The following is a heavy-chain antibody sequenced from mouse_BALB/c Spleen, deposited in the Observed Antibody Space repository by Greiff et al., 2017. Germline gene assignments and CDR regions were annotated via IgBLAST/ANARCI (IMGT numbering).Heavy chain of an antibody. CDR3: APYGSSWFAY. D-gene: IGHD2-2*01. V-gene: IGHV1S135*01. J-gene: IGHJ3*01. CDR1: GYAFTSYN. CDR2: IDPYNGGT. Sequence: VQLQQSGPELVKPGASVKVSCKASGYAFTSYNMYWVKQSHGKSLEWIGYIDPYNGGTSYNQKFKGKATLTVDKSSSTAYMQLSSLTSEDTAVYYCAPYGSSWFAYWGQGTLVTVSA.